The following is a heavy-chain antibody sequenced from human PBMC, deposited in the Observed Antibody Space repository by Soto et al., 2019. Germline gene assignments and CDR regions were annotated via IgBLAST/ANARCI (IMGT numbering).Heavy chain of an antibody. D-gene: IGHD1-26*01. Sequence: GGSLRLSCAASGFTFSSYSMNWVRQAPGKGLEWVSYISSSSSTIYYADSVKGRFTISRDNAKNSLYLQMNSLRDEDTAVYYCARDTYRRSDRGFDYWGQGTLVTVSS. CDR3: ARDTYRRSDRGFDY. J-gene: IGHJ4*02. V-gene: IGHV3-48*02. CDR1: GFTFSSYS. CDR2: ISSSSSTI.